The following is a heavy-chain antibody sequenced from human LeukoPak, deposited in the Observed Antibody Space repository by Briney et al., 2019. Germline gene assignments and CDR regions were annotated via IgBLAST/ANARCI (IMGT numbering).Heavy chain of an antibody. D-gene: IGHD6-13*01. CDR2: ISSSSSYI. V-gene: IGHV3-21*01. CDR3: ARTNRGQQLADDY. Sequence: AGGSLRLSCAASGFTFSSYSMNWVRQAPGKWLEWVSSISSSSSYIYYADSVKGRFTISRDNAKNSLYLQMNSLRAEDTAVYYCARTNRGQQLADDYWGQGTLVTVSS. CDR1: GFTFSSYS. J-gene: IGHJ4*02.